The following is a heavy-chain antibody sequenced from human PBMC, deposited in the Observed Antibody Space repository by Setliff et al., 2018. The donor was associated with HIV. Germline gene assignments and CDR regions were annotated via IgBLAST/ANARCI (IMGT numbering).Heavy chain of an antibody. CDR2: INHSGST. J-gene: IGHJ5*02. CDR3: ATKRVVRGRPFDH. D-gene: IGHD3-10*01. V-gene: IGHV4-34*01. Sequence: PSETLSLTCAVYGGSASGYYWSWMRHLPGRGLEWIGEINHSGSTNYNPSLKNRISILVDMSKNQFSLNMTSVTAADTAIYFCATKRVVRGRPFDHWGQGTLVTVSS. CDR1: GGSASGYY.